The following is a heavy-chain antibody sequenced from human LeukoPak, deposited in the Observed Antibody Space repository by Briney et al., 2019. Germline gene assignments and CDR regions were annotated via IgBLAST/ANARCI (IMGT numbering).Heavy chain of an antibody. V-gene: IGHV1-2*02. CDR3: ARLFNYYDNSGYYQYYFDY. J-gene: IGHJ4*02. D-gene: IGHD3-22*01. CDR2: INPNSGGT. Sequence: ASVKVSCKASGYPFSAYYMHWVRQAPGQGFEWMGWINPNSGGTNYAQKFQGRVTMTRDTSISTAYMELSRLKSDDTAVYYCARLFNYYDNSGYYQYYFDYWGQGTLVTVSS. CDR1: GYPFSAYY.